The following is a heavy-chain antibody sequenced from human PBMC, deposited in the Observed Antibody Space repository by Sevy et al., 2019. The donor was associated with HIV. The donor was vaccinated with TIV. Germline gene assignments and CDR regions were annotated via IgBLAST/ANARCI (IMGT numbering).Heavy chain of an antibody. CDR3: ARGFTIFGVATLQY. CDR1: GYSFTAYY. CDR2: INPNSGDT. V-gene: IGHV1-2*02. D-gene: IGHD3-3*01. J-gene: IGHJ4*02. Sequence: ASVKVSCKASGYSFTAYYMYWVRQAPGQGLEWMGWINPNSGDTNYAQKFQGRVTMTSDASISTAYMELISLRSDDTAIYYCARGFTIFGVATLQYWGQGTLVTVSS.